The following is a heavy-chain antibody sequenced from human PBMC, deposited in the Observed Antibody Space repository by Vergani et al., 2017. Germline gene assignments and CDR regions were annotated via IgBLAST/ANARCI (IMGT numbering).Heavy chain of an antibody. CDR2: VNQDGSEK. J-gene: IGHJ6*02. CDR1: GFISSSYW. Sequence: EGQLVESGGDWVQRGGSLRLSCAASGFISSSYWMSWVRQAPGKGREGVANVNQDGSEKYYVDSVRGRFTISRDNAKNSIYLQMNSLRAEDTAVYFCVRVPLIRRGSGNYGINNYHGMDVWGQGTTVIVSS. D-gene: IGHD3-10*01. CDR3: VRVPLIRRGSGNYGINNYHGMDV. V-gene: IGHV3-7*01.